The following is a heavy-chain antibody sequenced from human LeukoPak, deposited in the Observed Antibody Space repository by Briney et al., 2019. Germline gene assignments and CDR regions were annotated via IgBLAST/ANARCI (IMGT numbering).Heavy chain of an antibody. V-gene: IGHV3-72*01. CDR3: ASLRGTLGY. CDR1: GFTFSDHF. CDR2: IKTNGNSYIT. Sequence: GGSLRLSCAASGFTFSDHFMDWVRQAPGKGLEWVGRIKTNGNSYITQYAASMEGRFTISRDDSKNSLYLQMSSLKTEDTAMYYCASLRGTLGYWGQGTVVTVSS. J-gene: IGHJ4*02. D-gene: IGHD1-26*01.